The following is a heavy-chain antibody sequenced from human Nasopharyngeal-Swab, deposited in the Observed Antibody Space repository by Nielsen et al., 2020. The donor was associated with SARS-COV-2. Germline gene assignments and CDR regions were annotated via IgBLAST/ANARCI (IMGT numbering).Heavy chain of an antibody. Sequence: WVRQAPGQRLEWMGWINAGNGNTKYSQKFQGRVTITRDTSASTAYMELSSLRSEDTAVYYCARDRNYDFWSGYSGDAFDIWGQGTMVTV. D-gene: IGHD3-3*01. CDR2: INAGNGNT. J-gene: IGHJ3*02. CDR3: ARDRNYDFWSGYSGDAFDI. V-gene: IGHV1-3*01.